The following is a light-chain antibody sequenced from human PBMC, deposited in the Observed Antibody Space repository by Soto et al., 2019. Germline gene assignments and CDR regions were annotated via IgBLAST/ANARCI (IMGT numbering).Light chain of an antibody. CDR2: GAS. CDR3: QQCGSSPWT. V-gene: IGKV3-20*01. CDR1: QSVSSTY. J-gene: IGKJ1*01. Sequence: EIELTQSPGTLSLSPGERATLSCRASQSVSSTYLAWYQQKPGQAPRLLIYGASSRATGIPDRFSGGGSGTDFTLTISRVEPEDFAVYYCQQCGSSPWTFGQGTKVEIK.